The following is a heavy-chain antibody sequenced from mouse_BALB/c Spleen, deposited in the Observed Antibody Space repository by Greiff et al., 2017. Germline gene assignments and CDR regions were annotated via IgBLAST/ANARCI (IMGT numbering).Heavy chain of an antibody. V-gene: IGHV1-63*02. J-gene: IGHJ4*01. Sequence: QVQLQQSGAELVRPGTSVKISCKASGYTFTNYWLGWVKQRPGHGLEWIGDIYPGGGYTNYNKKFKGKATLTADTSSSTAYMQLSSLTSEDSAVYFCARWDGYGDYYAMDYWGQGTSVTVSS. CDR2: IYPGGGYT. CDR1: GYTFTNYW. CDR3: ARWDGYGDYYAMDY. D-gene: IGHD2-2*01.